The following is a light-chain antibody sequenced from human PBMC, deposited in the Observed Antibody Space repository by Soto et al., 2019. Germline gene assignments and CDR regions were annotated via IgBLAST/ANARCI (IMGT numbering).Light chain of an antibody. Sequence: DIQMTQSPSPLSASVGDRVTITCRASQSISSYLNWYQQKPGKAPKLLIYAASSLQSGVPSRFSGSGSGTDFTLTISSLQPEDFATYYCQQSYSRTFGQGTKVDIK. CDR2: AAS. V-gene: IGKV1-39*01. CDR3: QQSYSRT. CDR1: QSISSY. J-gene: IGKJ1*01.